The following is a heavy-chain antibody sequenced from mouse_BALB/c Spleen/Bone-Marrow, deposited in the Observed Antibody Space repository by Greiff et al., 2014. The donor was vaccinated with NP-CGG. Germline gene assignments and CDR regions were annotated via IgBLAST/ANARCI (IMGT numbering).Heavy chain of an antibody. D-gene: IGHD1-1*01. CDR3: ARRAYGGSYGFAY. J-gene: IGHJ3*01. Sequence: QVQLKESGAELAKPGASLKMSCKAPGYTFTSYWMHWVKQRPGQGLEWIGYINPSTDYTEYNQKLKDKATLTADKSSSTAFMQLSSLTSEDSAVYYCARRAYGGSYGFAYWGQGTLVTVSA. CDR2: INPSTDYT. CDR1: GYTFTSYW. V-gene: IGHV1-7*01.